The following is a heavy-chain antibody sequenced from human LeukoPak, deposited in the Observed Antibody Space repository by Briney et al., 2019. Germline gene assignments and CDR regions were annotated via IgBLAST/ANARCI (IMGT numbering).Heavy chain of an antibody. D-gene: IGHD6-13*01. V-gene: IGHV4-61*08. CDR1: GGSISSGGYY. J-gene: IGHJ4*02. CDR2: IYYSGST. CDR3: ARRSFYSSRYDY. Sequence: PSETLSLTCTVSGGSISSGGYYWSWIRQPPGKGLEWIGYIYYSGSTNYNPSLKSRVTISVDTSKNQFSLKLSSVTAADTAVYYCARRSFYSSRYDYWGQGTLVTVSS.